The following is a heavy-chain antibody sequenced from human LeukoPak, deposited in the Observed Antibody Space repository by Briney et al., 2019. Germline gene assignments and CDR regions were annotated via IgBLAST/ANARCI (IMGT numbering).Heavy chain of an antibody. CDR1: GGSISSYY. Sequence: PSETLSLTCTVSGGSISSYYWNWIRQPPGKGLEWIGYVYYTGSTDYNPSLKSRVTISVDTSKNHFSLNLSSVTAVDTAVYYCARTTSGRLFKLDYWGQGTLVTVSS. V-gene: IGHV4-59*01. J-gene: IGHJ4*02. D-gene: IGHD5-12*01. CDR2: VYYTGST. CDR3: ARTTSGRLFKLDY.